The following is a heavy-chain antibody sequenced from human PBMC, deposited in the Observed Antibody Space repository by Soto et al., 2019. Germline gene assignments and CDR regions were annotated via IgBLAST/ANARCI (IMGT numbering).Heavy chain of an antibody. J-gene: IGHJ4*02. Sequence: QVQLQESGPGLVKPSQTLSLTCTVSGGSISSGGYYWSWIRQHPGKGLGWIGYIYSSGSTYYNPSLKSRVTISVDTSKKQFSLKLSSVTAADTAVYYCASSSSSWPYFDYWGQGTLVTVSS. CDR1: GGSISSGGYY. CDR2: IYSSGST. CDR3: ASSSSSWPYFDY. V-gene: IGHV4-31*03. D-gene: IGHD6-13*01.